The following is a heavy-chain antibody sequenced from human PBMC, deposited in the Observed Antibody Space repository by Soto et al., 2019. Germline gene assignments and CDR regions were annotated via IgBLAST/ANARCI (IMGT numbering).Heavy chain of an antibody. CDR3: ARRGNPYMDV. V-gene: IGHV1-18*01. CDR2: INVHNGDT. Sequence: QVQVVQSGAEVKKPGASVRVSCKPSAYNLAGDGFTWVRQAPGQGLEWMGWINVHNGDTNYAQKFQDRFSLTTDTFTRTVYMELTNLRSDDTVVYYCARRGNPYMDVWGQGTTVIVSS. J-gene: IGHJ6*02. CDR1: AYNLAGDG.